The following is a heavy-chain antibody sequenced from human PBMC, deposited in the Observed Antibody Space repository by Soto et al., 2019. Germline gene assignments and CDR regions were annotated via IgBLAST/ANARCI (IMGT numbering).Heavy chain of an antibody. Sequence: QVQLQESGPGLVRPSGTLSLTCTVSGGSIRSYYWSWIRQSPGKGLEWIGSTFYSGSTNYNPSLKSHVTFSADTSTRRFARNLNSVAAADTAVYYCATQGSYYESSGHPNPIFDYWGRGDLVTVSS. V-gene: IGHV4-59*08. CDR2: TFYSGST. J-gene: IGHJ4*02. D-gene: IGHD3-22*01. CDR1: GGSIRSYY. CDR3: ATQGSYYESSGHPNPIFDY.